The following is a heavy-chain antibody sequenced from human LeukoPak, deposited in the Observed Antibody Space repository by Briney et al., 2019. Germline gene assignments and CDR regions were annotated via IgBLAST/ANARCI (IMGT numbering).Heavy chain of an antibody. Sequence: PGGSLRLSCAASGFTFITSWMSWLRQAPGKGLEWVAHIKPDGSEKYYVDSVKGRFTISRDNAKNSLYLQMNSLRAEDTAVYYCARGCHRSNYDFWSGYCTAKSFDYWGQGTLVTVSS. J-gene: IGHJ4*02. CDR2: IKPDGSEK. CDR1: GFTFITSW. V-gene: IGHV3-7*01. CDR3: ARGCHRSNYDFWSGYCTAKSFDY. D-gene: IGHD3-3*01.